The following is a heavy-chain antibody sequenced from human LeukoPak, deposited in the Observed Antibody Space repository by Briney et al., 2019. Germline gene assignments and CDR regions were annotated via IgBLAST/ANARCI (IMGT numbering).Heavy chain of an antibody. CDR1: GGSISSGGYY. V-gene: IGHV4-31*03. CDR3: ARALRLRSQKVDWFDP. J-gene: IGHJ5*02. Sequence: SETLSLTCTVSGGSISSGGYYWRWIRQHPGKGLEWIGYIYYSGSTYYNPSLKSRVTISVDTSKNQFSLKLSSVTAADTAVYYCARALRLRSQKVDWFDPWGQGTLVTVSS. D-gene: IGHD4-17*01. CDR2: IYYSGST.